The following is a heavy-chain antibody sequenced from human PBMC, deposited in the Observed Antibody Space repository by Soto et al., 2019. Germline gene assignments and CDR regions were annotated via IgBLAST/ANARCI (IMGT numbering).Heavy chain of an antibody. V-gene: IGHV1-69*13. J-gene: IGHJ4*02. D-gene: IGHD2-2*01. CDR3: ARGYCSSTSCYKHYFDY. Sequence: GASVKVSCKASGGTFSSYAISWVRQAPGQGLEWMGGIIPIFGTANYAQKFQGRVTITADESTSTAYMELSSLRSEDTAVYYCARGYCSSTSCYKHYFDYWGQGTLVTVSS. CDR1: GGTFSSYA. CDR2: IIPIFGTA.